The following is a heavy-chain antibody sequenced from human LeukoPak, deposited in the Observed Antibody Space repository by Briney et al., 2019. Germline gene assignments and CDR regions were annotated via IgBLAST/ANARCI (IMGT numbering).Heavy chain of an antibody. V-gene: IGHV3-13*01. CDR2: IGKAGDA. CDR1: GFAFSTSD. J-gene: IGHJ5*02. CDR3: ARGDYMGFDP. Sequence: GGSLRLSCAASGFAFSTSDMHWVRQAAGQGLEWVSGIGKAGDAYYLDSVRGRFTIFRENDENSVYLQMNNLRAGDTAVYYCARGDYMGFDPWGQGTLVTVSS. D-gene: IGHD4-11*01.